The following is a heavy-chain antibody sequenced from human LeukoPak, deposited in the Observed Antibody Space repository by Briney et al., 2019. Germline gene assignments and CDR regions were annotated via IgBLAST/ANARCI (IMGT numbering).Heavy chain of an antibody. CDR3: ARSGYCSSTSCYLGESHYYYYMDV. D-gene: IGHD2-2*01. Sequence: SETLSLTCTVSGYSISSGYYWGWMRQPPGKGLEWIGTIYHSGRSHYNPSHKSRVTISVDTSKNQFSLKLSSVTAADTAVYYCARSGYCSSTSCYLGESHYYYYMDVWGKGTTVTISS. V-gene: IGHV4-38-2*02. CDR2: IYHSGRS. CDR1: GYSISSGYY. J-gene: IGHJ6*03.